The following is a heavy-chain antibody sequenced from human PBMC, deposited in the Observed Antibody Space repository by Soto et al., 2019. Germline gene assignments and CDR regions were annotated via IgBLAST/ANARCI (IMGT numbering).Heavy chain of an antibody. CDR3: ARDSISSWYFDY. CDR1: GFTFSSYA. CDR2: ISYDGSNK. D-gene: IGHD6-13*01. J-gene: IGHJ4*02. Sequence: PGGSLRLSCAASGFTFSSYAMHWVRQAPGKGLEWVAVISYDGSNKYYADSVKGRFTISRDNSKNTLYLQMNSLRAEDTAVYYCARDSISSWYFDYWGQGTLVTVSS. V-gene: IGHV3-30-3*01.